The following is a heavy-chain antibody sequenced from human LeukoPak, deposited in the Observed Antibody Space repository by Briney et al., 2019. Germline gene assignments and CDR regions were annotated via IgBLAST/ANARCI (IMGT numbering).Heavy chain of an antibody. CDR1: GYTLTTYG. Sequence: ASVKVSCKTSGYTLTTYGISWVRQAPGQGLEWMGWISAYNGGTNYAQNLQGRVTLTTDTSTSTAYMELRSLRSDDTAVYYCARVPPYYDILTGYYTLRGMDVWGKGTTVTVSS. CDR3: ARVPPYYDILTGYYTLRGMDV. J-gene: IGHJ6*04. CDR2: ISAYNGGT. V-gene: IGHV1-18*01. D-gene: IGHD3-9*01.